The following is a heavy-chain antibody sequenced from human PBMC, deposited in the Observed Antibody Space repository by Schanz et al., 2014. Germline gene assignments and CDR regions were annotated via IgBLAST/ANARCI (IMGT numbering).Heavy chain of an antibody. CDR3: ARVHHYDPSGWGYFDY. D-gene: IGHD3-22*01. CDR1: GFTVSSYS. Sequence: EVHLVESGGGLVKPGGSLRLSCAVSGFTVSSYSMNWVRQAPGKGLEWVSVIYSGIGAYYADSVKDRFTVSRDNSKNTVYLQMNRLRAEDTAVYYCARVHHYDPSGWGYFDYWGQGALVTVSS. V-gene: IGHV3-66*01. J-gene: IGHJ4*02. CDR2: IYSGIGA.